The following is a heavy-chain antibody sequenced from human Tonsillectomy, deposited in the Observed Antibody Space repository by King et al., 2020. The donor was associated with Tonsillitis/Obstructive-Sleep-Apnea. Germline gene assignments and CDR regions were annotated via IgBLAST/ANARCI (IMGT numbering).Heavy chain of an antibody. CDR2: IDPSDSYT. Sequence: QLVQSGAEVKKPGESLRISCKASGYIFTIYWISWVRQMPGKGLEWMGKIDPSDSYTKYSPSFQGHVTISVDKSISTAYLQWSSLKASDTAMYYCARLPGGTRMERFDPWGQGTLVTVSS. CDR1: GYIFTIYW. CDR3: ARLPGGTRMERFDP. V-gene: IGHV5-10-1*01. J-gene: IGHJ5*02. D-gene: IGHD1-26*01.